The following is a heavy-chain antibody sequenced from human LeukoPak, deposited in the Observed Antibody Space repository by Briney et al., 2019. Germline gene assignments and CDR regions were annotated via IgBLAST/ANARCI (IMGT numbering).Heavy chain of an antibody. Sequence: AVKVSCKASGGTFSSYAISWMRQAPGQGLELMGGIIPIFGTANYSQKFQSRLTIIADESSSTAYMDQIILRTDDKTAYYFSRHLYSGYDYPLDYWGQGALVTVSS. CDR2: IIPIFGTA. CDR3: SRHLYSGYDYPLDY. CDR1: GGTFSSYA. V-gene: IGHV1-69*13. J-gene: IGHJ4*02. D-gene: IGHD5-12*01.